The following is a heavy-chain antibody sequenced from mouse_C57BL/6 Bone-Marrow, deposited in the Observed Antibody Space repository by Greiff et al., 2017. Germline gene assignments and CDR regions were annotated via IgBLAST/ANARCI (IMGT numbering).Heavy chain of an antibody. CDR2: IDPSDSYT. CDR1: GYTFTSYW. D-gene: IGHD2-1*01. Sequence: QVQLQQPGAELVKPGASVKLSCKASGYTFTSYWMQWVKQRPGQGLEWIGEIDPSDSYTNYNQKFKGKATLTVDTSSRTAYMQLSSLTSEDSAVYYCARRVYYGHYFDYWGQGTTLTVSS. V-gene: IGHV1-50*01. CDR3: ARRVYYGHYFDY. J-gene: IGHJ2*01.